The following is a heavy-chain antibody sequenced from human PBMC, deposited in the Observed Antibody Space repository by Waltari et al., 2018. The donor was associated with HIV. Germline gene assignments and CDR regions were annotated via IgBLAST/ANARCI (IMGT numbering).Heavy chain of an antibody. CDR1: GYIFMNFD. J-gene: IGHJ6*02. CDR2: MNPNSGNT. CDR3: ARNSSAKGNRYFYYGLDV. D-gene: IGHD3-22*01. V-gene: IGHV1-8*02. Sequence: QVHLVQSGPEGKRPGASVKISCKGYGYIFMNFDVNWVRQAAGQGPEWLGWMNPNSGNTASPYIFEERVTMTRDVSTDTAYMEMSGLTPEDTAIYYCARNSSAKGNRYFYYGLDVWGQGTPVTV.